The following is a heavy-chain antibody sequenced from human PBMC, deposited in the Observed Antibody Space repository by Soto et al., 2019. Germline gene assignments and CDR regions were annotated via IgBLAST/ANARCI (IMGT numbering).Heavy chain of an antibody. Sequence: SETLSLTCTVSGASISRYYWSWIRQSPGKGLEWIGYLYNTGSTIYNPSLKSRVTISVDASRNQFSLKMNSVTAADTAVYYCARRNYYGSVDYYDFWGQGTLVTVSS. CDR2: LYNTGST. J-gene: IGHJ4*02. D-gene: IGHD3-10*01. CDR3: ARRNYYGSVDYYDF. V-gene: IGHV4-59*01. CDR1: GASISRYY.